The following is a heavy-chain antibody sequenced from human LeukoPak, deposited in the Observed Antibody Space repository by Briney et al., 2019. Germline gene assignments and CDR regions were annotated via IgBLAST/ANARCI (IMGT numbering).Heavy chain of an antibody. Sequence: SQTLSLTCAISGYSVSSNSAAWNWIRQSPSRGLEWLGRTYYRSKWYNDYAVSVKSRITINPDTSKNQFSLQLNSVTPEDTGVYYCARDMGLGDCSGGSCYRYYYYGMDVWGQGTTVTVSS. D-gene: IGHD2-15*01. V-gene: IGHV6-1*01. J-gene: IGHJ6*02. CDR1: GYSVSSNSAA. CDR2: TYYRSKWYN. CDR3: ARDMGLGDCSGGSCYRYYYYGMDV.